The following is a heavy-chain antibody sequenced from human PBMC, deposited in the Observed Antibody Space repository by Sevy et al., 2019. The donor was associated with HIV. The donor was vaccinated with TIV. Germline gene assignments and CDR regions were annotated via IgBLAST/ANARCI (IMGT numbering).Heavy chain of an antibody. CDR3: ARGKSGYGYGLDY. CDR2: IYSDGST. J-gene: IGHJ4*02. CDR1: GFPVSSNY. Sequence: GESLKISCAASGFPVSSNYMSWVRQAPGKGLEWVSVIYSDGSTYHADYVKGRFTISRDNSKNTLYLQMNSLRVEDTAVYYCARGKSGYGYGLDYWGQGTLVTVSS. D-gene: IGHD5-18*01. V-gene: IGHV3-66*01.